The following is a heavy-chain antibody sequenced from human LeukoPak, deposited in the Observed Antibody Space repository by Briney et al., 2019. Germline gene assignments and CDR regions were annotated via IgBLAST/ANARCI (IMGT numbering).Heavy chain of an antibody. J-gene: IGHJ4*02. CDR3: IKDRGSSGWDFDS. D-gene: IGHD6-19*01. CDR1: GFVFSDYA. CDR2: ISGNGVAT. V-gene: IGHV3-64D*06. Sequence: GSLRLSCSASGFVFSDYAMHWARQAPGKGLEYLSGISGNGVATYYVDSVQGRFTVSRDNSKTTLYLQINSLRREDTAFYYCIKDRGSSGWDFDSWGQGTLLTVSS.